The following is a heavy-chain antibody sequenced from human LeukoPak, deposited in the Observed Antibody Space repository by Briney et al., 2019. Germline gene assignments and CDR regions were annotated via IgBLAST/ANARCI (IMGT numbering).Heavy chain of an antibody. Sequence: GGSLRLSCAASGFTFSSYEMNWVRQAPGKGVEWVSYISSSGKTIYYAVSTKGRFTVSRDNAKNSLYLQMNSLRAEDTAVYYCATTSIAAAVPGCFDYWGQGTLVTVFS. CDR2: ISSSGKTI. CDR1: GFTFSSYE. D-gene: IGHD6-13*01. CDR3: ATTSIAAAVPGCFDY. J-gene: IGHJ4*02. V-gene: IGHV3-48*03.